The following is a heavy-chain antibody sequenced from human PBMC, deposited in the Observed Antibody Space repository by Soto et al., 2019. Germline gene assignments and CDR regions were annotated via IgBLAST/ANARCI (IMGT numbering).Heavy chain of an antibody. J-gene: IGHJ5*02. CDR1: GFTFSSYA. V-gene: IGHV3-23*01. CDR2: ISGSGGST. D-gene: IGHD7-27*01. CDR3: AKSVDLAKTGAWFDP. Sequence: GGSLRLSCAASGFTFSSYAMSWVRQAPGKGLEWVSAISGSGGSTYYADSVKGRFTISRDNSKNTLYLQMNSLRAEDTAVYYCAKSVDLAKTGAWFDPWGQGTLVTVSS.